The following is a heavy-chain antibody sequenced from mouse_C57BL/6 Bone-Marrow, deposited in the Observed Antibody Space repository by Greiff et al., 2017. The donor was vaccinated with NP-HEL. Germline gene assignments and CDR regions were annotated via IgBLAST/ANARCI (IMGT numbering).Heavy chain of an antibody. D-gene: IGHD2-4*01. V-gene: IGHV1-18*01. Sequence: EVQLQESGPELVKPGASVKIPCKASGYTFTDYNMDWVKQSHGKSLEWIGDINPNNGGTIYNQKFKGKATLTVDKSSSTAYMELRSLTSEDTAVYYCARRNYDYDPYYCDYWGKGTTLTVSS. CDR3: ARRNYDYDPYYCDY. J-gene: IGHJ2*01. CDR2: INPNNGGT. CDR1: GYTFTDYN.